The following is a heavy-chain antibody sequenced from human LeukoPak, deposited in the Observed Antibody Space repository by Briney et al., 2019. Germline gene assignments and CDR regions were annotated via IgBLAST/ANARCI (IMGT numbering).Heavy chain of an antibody. V-gene: IGHV1-46*01. Sequence: ASVKVSCKASGYTFTTYYMHWVRQAPGHGLEWMGTINPSGGSTRYAQQFQGRITLTRDTSTSAVYMELSSLTSDDTAVYYCARGGMGIQLWSFDYWGRGTLVTVSS. J-gene: IGHJ4*02. CDR3: ARGGMGIQLWSFDY. D-gene: IGHD5-18*01. CDR1: GYTFTTYY. CDR2: INPSGGST.